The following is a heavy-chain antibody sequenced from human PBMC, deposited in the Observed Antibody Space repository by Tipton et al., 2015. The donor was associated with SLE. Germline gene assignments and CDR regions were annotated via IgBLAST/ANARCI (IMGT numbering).Heavy chain of an antibody. D-gene: IGHD1-26*01. Sequence: TLSLTCTVADGSISYHYWTWIRQPAGKGLEWIGRVYSSGSTIYNPSIKSRITLSLDTSKNQFSLRVNSATAADTAVYYCARGGGSYYDYWGQGTLVTVSS. CDR3: ARGGGSYYDY. V-gene: IGHV4-4*07. CDR1: DGSISYHY. CDR2: VYSSGST. J-gene: IGHJ4*02.